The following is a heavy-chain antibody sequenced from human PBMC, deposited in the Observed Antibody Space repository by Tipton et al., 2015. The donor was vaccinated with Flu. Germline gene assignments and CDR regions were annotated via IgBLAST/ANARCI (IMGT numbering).Heavy chain of an antibody. D-gene: IGHD3-22*01. CDR1: GYSISSGYY. V-gene: IGHV4-38-2*01. CDR3: AGQRLILDDSSGYHDY. Sequence: LRLSCAVSGYSISSGYYWGWIRQPPGKGLEWIGSIYHSGSTYYNPSLKSRVTISVDTSKNQFSLKLSSVTAADTAVYYCAGQRLILDDSSGYHDYWGQGTLVTVSS. CDR2: IYHSGST. J-gene: IGHJ4*02.